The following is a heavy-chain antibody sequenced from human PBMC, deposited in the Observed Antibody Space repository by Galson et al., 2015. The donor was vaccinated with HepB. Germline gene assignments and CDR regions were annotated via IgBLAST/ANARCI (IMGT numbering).Heavy chain of an antibody. D-gene: IGHD3-22*01. Sequence: ETLSLTCAVSGGSISTYYWSWIRQPPGKGLEWIGYIYYSGDTNYNPSLKSRVTISIDTSRNQFSLKLTSVTAADTAVYFCARYYYDRTGYYGDYFDSWSQGTLVTVSS. J-gene: IGHJ4*02. CDR2: IYYSGDT. V-gene: IGHV4-59*08. CDR1: GGSISTYY. CDR3: ARYYYDRTGYYGDYFDS.